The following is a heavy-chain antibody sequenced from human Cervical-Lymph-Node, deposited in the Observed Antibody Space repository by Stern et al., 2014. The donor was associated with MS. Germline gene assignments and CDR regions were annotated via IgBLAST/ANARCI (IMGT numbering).Heavy chain of an antibody. V-gene: IGHV3-7*01. D-gene: IGHD6-19*01. CDR1: GSPFSTSW. J-gene: IGHJ5*01. Sequence: EVQLVQSGGGLVQPGGSQRLSCVASGSPFSTSWMSWVRQAPGRGLGWVANINRDGSVTFYLDSVKGRFTISRDNAKSSLYLEMNSVRAEDTAVYYCTRFLQSGWSDLFDSWGRGTLVTVSS. CDR3: TRFLQSGWSDLFDS. CDR2: INRDGSVT.